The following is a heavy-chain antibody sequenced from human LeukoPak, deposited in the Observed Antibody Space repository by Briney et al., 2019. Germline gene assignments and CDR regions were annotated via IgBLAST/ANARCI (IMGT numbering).Heavy chain of an antibody. CDR3: ARWNTGTGRFDY. CDR2: ISAYNGNT. V-gene: IGHV1-18*01. Sequence: ASVKVSCKASGYTFTSYGISWVRQAPGQGLEWMGWISAYNGNTNYAQKFQGRVIMTRNTSISTAYMELSSLRSEDTAVYYCARWNTGTGRFDYWGQGTLVTVSS. J-gene: IGHJ4*02. D-gene: IGHD2-8*02. CDR1: GYTFTSYG.